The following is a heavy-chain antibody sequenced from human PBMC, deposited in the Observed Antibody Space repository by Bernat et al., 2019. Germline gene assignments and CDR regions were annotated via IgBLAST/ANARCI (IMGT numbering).Heavy chain of an antibody. CDR3: ARLGSSWSFDY. CDR1: GFTLRSYW. J-gene: IGHJ4*02. CDR2: INQDGSEK. Sequence: ELQLVESGGGLVQPGGSLRLSCAASGFTLRSYWMSWVRQAPGKGLEWVANINQDGSEKYYVDSVKGRFTIYRDNAKKSLYLQMNSLRAEDTAVYYCARLGSSWSFDYWGQGTLVTVSS. V-gene: IGHV3-7*02. D-gene: IGHD6-13*01.